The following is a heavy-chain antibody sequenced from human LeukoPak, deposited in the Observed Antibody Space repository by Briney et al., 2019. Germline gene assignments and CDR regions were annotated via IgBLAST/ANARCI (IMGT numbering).Heavy chain of an antibody. J-gene: IGHJ3*02. V-gene: IGHV3-33*01. CDR3: ARSRVQLWFAAFDI. CDR1: GLTFSSYG. D-gene: IGHD5-18*01. CDR2: IWADGSNK. Sequence: GGSLRLSCAASGLTFSSYGMHWVRQAPGEGLEWVAVIWADGSNKIYADSVKGRFTISKDNSKNTLSLQMNSLRAEDTAVYYCARSRVQLWFAAFDIWGQGTMVTVSS.